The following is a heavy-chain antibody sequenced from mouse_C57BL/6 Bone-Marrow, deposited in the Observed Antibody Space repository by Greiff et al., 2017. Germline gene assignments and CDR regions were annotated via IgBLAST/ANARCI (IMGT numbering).Heavy chain of an antibody. CDR2: IDPSDSYT. Sequence: QVQLKQPGAELVMPGASVKLSCKASGYTFTSYWMHWVKQRPGQGLEWIGEIDPSDSYTNYNQKFKGKSTLTVDKSSSTAYMQLSSLTSEDSAVYYCARDTVVGGPWFAYWGQGTLVTVSA. V-gene: IGHV1-69*01. CDR1: GYTFTSYW. D-gene: IGHD1-1*01. J-gene: IGHJ3*01. CDR3: ARDTVVGGPWFAY.